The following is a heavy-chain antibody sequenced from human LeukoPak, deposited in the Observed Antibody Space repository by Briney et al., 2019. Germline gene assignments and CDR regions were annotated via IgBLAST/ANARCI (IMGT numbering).Heavy chain of an antibody. CDR1: GYTFTSYD. J-gene: IGHJ4*02. Sequence: ASVKVSCKASGYTFTSYDINWVRQATGQGLEWMGWMNPNSGNTGYAQKFQGRVTMTKNTSISTAYMELSSLRSEDTAVYYCAIGITAGEGLFGYWGQGTLVTVSS. D-gene: IGHD3-3*01. CDR2: MNPNSGNT. V-gene: IGHV1-8*01. CDR3: AIGITAGEGLFGY.